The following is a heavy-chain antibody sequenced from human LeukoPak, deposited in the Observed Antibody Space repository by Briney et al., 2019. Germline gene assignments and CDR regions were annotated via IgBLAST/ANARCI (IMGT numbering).Heavy chain of an antibody. J-gene: IGHJ3*02. CDR2: ISWNSGSI. D-gene: IGHD3-22*01. CDR1: GFTFDDYA. CDR3: AKDLITYYYDSSGYYPMGLTFDI. Sequence: PGRSLRLSCAASGFTFDDYAMHWVRQAPGKGLEWVSGISWNSGSIGYADSVKGRFTISRDNAKNSLYLQMNSLRAEDTALYYCAKDLITYYYDSSGYYPMGLTFDICGHGTTVTVSS. V-gene: IGHV3-9*01.